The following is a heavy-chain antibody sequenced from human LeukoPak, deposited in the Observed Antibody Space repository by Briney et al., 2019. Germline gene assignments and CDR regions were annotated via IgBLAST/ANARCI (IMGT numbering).Heavy chain of an antibody. D-gene: IGHD2-2*01. CDR1: GYTFTSYY. CDR2: INPSGGST. V-gene: IGHV1-46*01. Sequence: ASVKVSCKASGYTFTSYYMHWVRQAPGQGLEWMGIINPSGGSTSYAQKFQGRGTMTRDTSTSTVYMELSSLRSEDTAVYYCARVGYCSSTSCYGGDHYMDVWGKGTTVTVSS. J-gene: IGHJ6*03. CDR3: ARVGYCSSTSCYGGDHYMDV.